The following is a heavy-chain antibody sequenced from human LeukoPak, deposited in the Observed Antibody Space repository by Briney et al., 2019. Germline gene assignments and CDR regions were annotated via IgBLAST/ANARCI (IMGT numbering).Heavy chain of an antibody. CDR2: ISSSGSTI. CDR3: ARLQYYYYMDV. J-gene: IGHJ6*03. Sequence: GGSLRLSCAASGFTFSDYYMSWIRQAPGKGLEWVSYISSSGSTIYYADSVKGRFTISRDNAQNSLYLQMNSLRAEDTAVYYCARLQYYYYMDVWGKGTTVTVSS. V-gene: IGHV3-11*04. D-gene: IGHD4-11*01. CDR1: GFTFSDYY.